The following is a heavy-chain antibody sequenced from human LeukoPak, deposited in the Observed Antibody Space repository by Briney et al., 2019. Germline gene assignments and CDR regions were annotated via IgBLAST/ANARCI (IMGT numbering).Heavy chain of an antibody. Sequence: GASVKVSCKASGYXFLNYDLTWVRQAPGQGLEWMGWISAHNYNTKYAQRFQGRVTMTADTSTTTAYMELRSLRSDDTAVYYCARVADYGSGSHLFDYWGQGTLVAVSS. J-gene: IGHJ4*02. CDR3: ARVADYGSGSHLFDY. CDR2: ISAHNYNT. CDR1: GYXFLNYD. V-gene: IGHV1-18*01. D-gene: IGHD3-10*01.